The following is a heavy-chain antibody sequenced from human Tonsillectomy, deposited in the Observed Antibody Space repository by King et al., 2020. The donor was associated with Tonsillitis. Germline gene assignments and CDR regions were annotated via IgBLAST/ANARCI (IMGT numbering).Heavy chain of an antibody. CDR1: GFTVSSNY. D-gene: IGHD3-10*01. Sequence: VQLVESGGGLIQPGGSLRLSCAASGFTVSSNYMSWVRQAPGKGLEWVSVIYSGGSTYYADSVKGRFTISRDNSKNTLYLQMNSLRAEDTAVYYCARDGSGSYYTVYYYGMDVWGPGTPVTVSS. V-gene: IGHV3-53*01. CDR3: ARDGSGSYYTVYYYGMDV. J-gene: IGHJ6*02. CDR2: IYSGGST.